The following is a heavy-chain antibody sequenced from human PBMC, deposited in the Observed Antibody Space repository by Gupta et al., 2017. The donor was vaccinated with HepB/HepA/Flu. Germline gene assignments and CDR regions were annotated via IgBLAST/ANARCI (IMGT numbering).Heavy chain of an antibody. CDR3: ARDLEDYFFEPGMDAIRAVHFSGGY. J-gene: IGHJ4*02. Sequence: QVQLVQSGAEVKKPGSSVKVSCKASGGTFSSYAISWVRQAPGHGLEWMGGIIPIFGTANYAQKFQGRVTITADESTSTAYMELSSLRSEDTAVYYCARDLEDYFFEPGMDAIRAVHFSGGYWGQGTLVTVSS. CDR2: IIPIFGTA. V-gene: IGHV1-69*01. D-gene: IGHD2/OR15-2a*01. CDR1: GGTFSSYA.